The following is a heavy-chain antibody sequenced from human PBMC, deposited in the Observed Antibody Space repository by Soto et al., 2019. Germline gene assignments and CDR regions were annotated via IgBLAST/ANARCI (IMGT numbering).Heavy chain of an antibody. Sequence: EVQLVESGGGLVQPGGYLRLSCAASGFTFSSYDMHWVRQATGKGLEWVSAIGTAGDTYYPGSVKGRFTISRENAKNSLYLQMNSLRAGDTAVYYCARAPEGDYDYYYGMDVWGQGTTVTVSS. D-gene: IGHD2-21*02. CDR2: IGTAGDT. V-gene: IGHV3-13*01. CDR1: GFTFSSYD. CDR3: ARAPEGDYDYYYGMDV. J-gene: IGHJ6*02.